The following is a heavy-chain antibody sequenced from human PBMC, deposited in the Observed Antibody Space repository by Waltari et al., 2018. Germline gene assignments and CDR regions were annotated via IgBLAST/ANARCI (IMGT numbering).Heavy chain of an antibody. V-gene: IGHV1-18*01. J-gene: IGHJ4*02. CDR3: AREYCSGGSCYHFDY. CDR2: ISAYNGNT. Sequence: QVQLVQSGAEVKKPGASGKVSCKASGYTFTSYGISWVRQAPGQGLEWMGWISAYNGNTNYAQKLQGRVTMTTDTSTSTAYMELRSLRSDDTAVYYCAREYCSGGSCYHFDYWGQGTLVTVSS. CDR1: GYTFTSYG. D-gene: IGHD2-15*01.